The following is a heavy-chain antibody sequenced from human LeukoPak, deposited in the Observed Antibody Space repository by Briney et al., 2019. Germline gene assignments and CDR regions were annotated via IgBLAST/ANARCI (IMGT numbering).Heavy chain of an antibody. J-gene: IGHJ4*02. CDR1: GGSFSGHY. CDR2: INHSGST. D-gene: IGHD5-24*01. CDR3: ARGMATIYYFDY. Sequence: SETLSLTCAVYGGSFSGHYWSWIRQPPGKGLEWIGEINHSGSTNYNPSLKSRVTISVDTSKNQFSLKLSSVTAADTAVYYCARGMATIYYFDYWGQGTLVTVSS. V-gene: IGHV4-34*01.